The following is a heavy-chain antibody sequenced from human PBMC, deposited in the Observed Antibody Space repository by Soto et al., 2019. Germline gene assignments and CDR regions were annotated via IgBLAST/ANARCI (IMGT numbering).Heavy chain of an antibody. J-gene: IGHJ4*02. Sequence: QVQLVQSGAEVKKPGASVKVSSKASGYTFSSYDINWVRQATGQGLEWMGWMNPNSGNTGYAQKFQGRVTMTMNSSISIRYMKLSSLRSEGTAVYYCARTLYGDNVDYWGQRTLDTVSS. CDR3: ARTLYGDNVDY. CDR1: GYTFSSYD. D-gene: IGHD4-17*01. V-gene: IGHV1-8*01. CDR2: MNPNSGNT.